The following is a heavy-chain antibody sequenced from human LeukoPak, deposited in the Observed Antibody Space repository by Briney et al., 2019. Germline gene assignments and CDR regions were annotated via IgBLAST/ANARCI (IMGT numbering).Heavy chain of an antibody. J-gene: IGHJ6*04. CDR1: GYTFTSYG. CDR3: ARGADYYGSGSRDYGMDV. V-gene: IGHV1-18*04. CDR2: ISAYNGNT. D-gene: IGHD3-10*01. Sequence: ASVKVSCKASGYTFTSYGISWVRQAPGQGLEWMGWISAYNGNTNYAQKLQGRVTMTTDTSTSTDYMELRSLRSDDTAVYYCARGADYYGSGSRDYGMDVWGKGTTVTVSS.